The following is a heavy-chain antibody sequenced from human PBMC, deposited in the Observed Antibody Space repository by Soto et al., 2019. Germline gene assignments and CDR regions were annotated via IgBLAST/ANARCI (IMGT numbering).Heavy chain of an antibody. J-gene: IGHJ4*02. D-gene: IGHD4-17*01. CDR3: ARDQGVTTPFDY. Sequence: QVQLVESGGGVVQPGRSLRLSCAASGFTFSSYGMHWVRQAPGKGLERVAVIWYDGSNKYYADSVKGRFTISRDNSKNTLYLQMNSLRAEDTAVYYCARDQGVTTPFDYWGQGTLVTVSS. CDR2: IWYDGSNK. V-gene: IGHV3-33*01. CDR1: GFTFSSYG.